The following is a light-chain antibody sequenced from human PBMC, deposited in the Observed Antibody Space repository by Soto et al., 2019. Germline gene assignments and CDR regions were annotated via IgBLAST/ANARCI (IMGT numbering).Light chain of an antibody. CDR1: SSDVGGYNY. Sequence: QSALTQPRSVSGSPGQSVTISCTGTSSDVGGYNYVSWYQQHPGKAPKLMIYDVSKRPSGVPDRFSGSKSGNTASLSISGFQAEDEADYYCCSYAGSYTWVFGGGTKLTV. CDR2: DVS. V-gene: IGLV2-11*01. CDR3: CSYAGSYTWV. J-gene: IGLJ3*02.